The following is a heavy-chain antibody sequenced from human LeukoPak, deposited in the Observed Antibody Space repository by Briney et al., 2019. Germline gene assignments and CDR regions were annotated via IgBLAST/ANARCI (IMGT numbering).Heavy chain of an antibody. D-gene: IGHD3-16*01. CDR2: IYYSGTT. CDR1: GASITGHY. CDR3: ARHLGGGIYFDY. J-gene: IGHJ4*02. V-gene: IGHV4-59*08. Sequence: SETLSLTCTVSGASITGHYWSWLRQPPGKGLEWIGFIYYSGTTNYNPSLKSRVTISVDTSKNQFSLNLSSVTAADTAVYYCARHLGGGIYFDYWGQGTLVTVSS.